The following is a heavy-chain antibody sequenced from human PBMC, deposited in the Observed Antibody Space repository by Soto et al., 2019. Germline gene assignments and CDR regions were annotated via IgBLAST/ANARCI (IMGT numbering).Heavy chain of an antibody. Sequence: QVQLQESGPGLVKPSETLSLTCTVSGGSISSGEYYWTWIRQPPGKGLEWIGYISYSGSTHYSPSLKSRASITEDTSKNQFSLNLASVSAEDTAVYYCARTSLTIFGPSNDYYGMGVWGLGTPVTVSS. CDR2: ISYSGST. CDR3: ARTSLTIFGPSNDYYGMGV. CDR1: GGSISSGEYY. V-gene: IGHV4-30-4*01. J-gene: IGHJ6*02. D-gene: IGHD3-3*01.